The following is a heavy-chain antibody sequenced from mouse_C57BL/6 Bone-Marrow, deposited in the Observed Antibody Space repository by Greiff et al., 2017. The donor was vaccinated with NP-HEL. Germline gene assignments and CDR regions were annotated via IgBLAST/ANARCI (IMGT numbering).Heavy chain of an antibody. CDR2: IDPSDSYT. CDR1: GYTFTSYW. V-gene: IGHV1-59*01. D-gene: IGHD1-1*01. CDR3: ARSDYGSSPWFAY. J-gene: IGHJ3*01. Sequence: QVQLQQPGAELVRPGTSVKLSCNASGYTFTSYWMHWVKQRPGQGLEWIGVIDPSDSYTNYNQKFKGKATLTVDTSSSTAYMQLSSLTSEDSAVYYCARSDYGSSPWFAYWGQGTLVTVSA.